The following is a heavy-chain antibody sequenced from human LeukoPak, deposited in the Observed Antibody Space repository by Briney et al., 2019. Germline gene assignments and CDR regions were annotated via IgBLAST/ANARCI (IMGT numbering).Heavy chain of an antibody. J-gene: IGHJ4*02. CDR1: LGSINNYY. CDR3: ARVFGGNSLDY. Sequence: KPSETLSLTCKVSLGSINNYYWSWIRQPAGKGLEWIGRIHKSGSTYYSPSLKSQVTMAIDTSKNQFSLQLSAVSAADTAIYYCARVFGGNSLDYWGQGTLVAVSS. D-gene: IGHD1-26*01. CDR2: IHKSGST. V-gene: IGHV4-4*07.